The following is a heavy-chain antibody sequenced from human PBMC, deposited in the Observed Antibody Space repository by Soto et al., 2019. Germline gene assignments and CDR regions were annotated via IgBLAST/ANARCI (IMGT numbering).Heavy chain of an antibody. CDR3: ARDGNRYELHSRPDY. CDR2: TWYDGSNK. CDR1: GFTFSSYG. D-gene: IGHD2-21*02. J-gene: IGHJ4*02. Sequence: PGGSLRLSCAASGFTFSSYGMHWVRQAPGKGLEWVAVTWYDGSNKYYADSVKGRFTISRDNSKNTLYLQMNSLRAEDTDGYYCARDGNRYELHSRPDYWGPGTLVTVSS. V-gene: IGHV3-33*01.